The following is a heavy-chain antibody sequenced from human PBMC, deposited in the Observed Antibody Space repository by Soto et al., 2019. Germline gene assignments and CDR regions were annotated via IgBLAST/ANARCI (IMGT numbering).Heavy chain of an antibody. V-gene: IGHV4-34*01. Sequence: PPQTLSLTCAVYGGSISGYYWSWISQHPEKGPEWVGEINHSGSTNYNPSLKSRVTISVDTSKNQFSLKLSSVTAVDTAVYYCARGPLDHAFDIWGQGTMVTVS. CDR3: ARGPLDHAFDI. CDR2: INHSGST. J-gene: IGHJ3*02. D-gene: IGHD3-9*01. CDR1: GGSISGYY.